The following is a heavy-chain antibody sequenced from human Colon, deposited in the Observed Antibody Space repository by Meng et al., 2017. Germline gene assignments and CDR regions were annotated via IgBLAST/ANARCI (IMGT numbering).Heavy chain of an antibody. CDR2: INTNTGKP. V-gene: IGHV7-4-1*02. CDR1: GYTFTTYG. D-gene: IGHD6-25*01. Sequence: HSGAGVKKPGASVRISCKASGYTFTTYGMNWVRQAPGQGLEWMGWINTNTGKPTYAQGLTGRFVFSLDTSVSTAYLQISSLKAEDTAVYYCARDSEAADYWGQGTLVTVSS. CDR3: ARDSEAADY. J-gene: IGHJ4*02.